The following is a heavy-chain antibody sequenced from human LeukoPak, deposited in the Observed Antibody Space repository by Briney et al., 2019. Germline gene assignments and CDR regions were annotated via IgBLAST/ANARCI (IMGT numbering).Heavy chain of an antibody. D-gene: IGHD2-2*01. CDR2: IYPGDSDT. V-gene: IGHV5-51*01. CDR3: ARRDGYCSSTSCFYYFDY. CDR1: GYSFTSYW. Sequence: GESLKLSCAGSGYSFTSYWIDWVRQMPGKGLEWMAYIYPGDSDTRYSPSFQGQVTISADKSISTAYLQWSSLKASDTAMYYCARRDGYCSSTSCFYYFDYWGQGTLVTVSS. J-gene: IGHJ4*02.